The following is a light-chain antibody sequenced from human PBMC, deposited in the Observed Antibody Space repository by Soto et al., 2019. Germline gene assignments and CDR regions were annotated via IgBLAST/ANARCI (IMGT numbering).Light chain of an antibody. CDR2: GAS. V-gene: IGKV3-20*01. J-gene: IGKJ1*01. CDR3: HQYGSSVRA. Sequence: IVLTQSPAIMSLSPGESASLSCRASQSVSDYLAWYQQKPGQAPRLFIYGASSRAPGISDRFNGSGSGTDFTLTINRLEPDDLAVYHCHQYGSSVRAFGQGTMLEIK. CDR1: QSVSDY.